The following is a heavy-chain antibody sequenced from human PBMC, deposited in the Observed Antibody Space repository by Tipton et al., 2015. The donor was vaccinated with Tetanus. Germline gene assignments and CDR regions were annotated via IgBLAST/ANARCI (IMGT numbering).Heavy chain of an antibody. V-gene: IGHV4-61*01. D-gene: IGHD1-1*01. Sequence: LRLSCTVSGGSANSGSYYWSWIRQPPGKGLEWIGYIYQSGSTNYNPSLEGRVTISLETSKNQVCLRLSSVTAADAAVYYCARDGPYHSDTGNDYPFYGMDVWGQGTTVTVSS. J-gene: IGHJ6*02. CDR1: GGSANSGSYY. CDR3: ARDGPYHSDTGNDYPFYGMDV. CDR2: IYQSGST.